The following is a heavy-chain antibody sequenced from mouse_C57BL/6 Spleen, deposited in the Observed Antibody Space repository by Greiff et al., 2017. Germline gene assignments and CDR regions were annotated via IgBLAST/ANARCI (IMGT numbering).Heavy chain of an antibody. D-gene: IGHD1-2*01. V-gene: IGHV7-3*01. J-gene: IGHJ2*01. CDR2: IRNKANGYTT. CDR3: ARYQNYGNYFDY. Sequence: EVQRVESGGGLVQPGGSLSLSCAASGFTFTDYYMSWVRQPPGKALEWLGFIRNKANGYTTEYSASVKGRFTISRDNSQSILYLQMNALRAEDSATYYCARYQNYGNYFDYWGQGTTLTVSS. CDR1: GFTFTDYY.